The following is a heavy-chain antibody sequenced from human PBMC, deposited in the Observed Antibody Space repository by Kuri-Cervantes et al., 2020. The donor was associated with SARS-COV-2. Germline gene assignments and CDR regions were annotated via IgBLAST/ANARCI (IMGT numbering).Heavy chain of an antibody. Sequence: GESLKISCAASGFTFSSYAMSWVRQAPGKGLEWVAFIRYDGSNKYYADSVKGRFTISRDNSKNTLYLQMNSLRAEDTAVYYCAKDLESQQLVRGLVYYYYYMDVWGKGTTVTVSS. CDR1: GFTFSSYA. CDR3: AKDLESQQLVRGLVYYYYYMDV. CDR2: IRYDGSNK. V-gene: IGHV3-30*02. J-gene: IGHJ6*03. D-gene: IGHD6-13*01.